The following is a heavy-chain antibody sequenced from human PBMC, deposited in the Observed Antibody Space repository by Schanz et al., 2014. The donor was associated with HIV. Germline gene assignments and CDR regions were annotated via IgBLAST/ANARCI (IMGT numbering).Heavy chain of an antibody. Sequence: VQLVQSGAEVKEPGASVKVSCKASGYTFIDYYVHWVRQAPGQGLEWMGWINPNSGDTNYAQKLQGRVALTMDTSISSAYTELSRLRSVDTAVSSFSIRVEDDYGDYCLIWFDPWGQGTLVTVSS. CDR2: INPNSGDT. CDR3: SIRVEDDYGDYCLIWFDP. CDR1: GYTFIDYY. V-gene: IGHV1-2*02. D-gene: IGHD4-17*01. J-gene: IGHJ5*02.